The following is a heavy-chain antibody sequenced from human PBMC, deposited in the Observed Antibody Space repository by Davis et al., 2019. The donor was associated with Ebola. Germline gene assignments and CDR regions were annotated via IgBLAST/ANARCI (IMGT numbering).Heavy chain of an antibody. CDR3: ARDTAKNIVATIPNDY. V-gene: IGHV1-2*02. Sequence: ASVKVSCKASGYTFTGYYMHWVRQAPGQGLEWMGWINPNSGGTNYAQKFQGRVTMTRDTSISTAYMELSRLRSDDTAVYYCARDTAKNIVATIPNDYWGQGTLVTVSS. D-gene: IGHD5-12*01. J-gene: IGHJ4*02. CDR1: GYTFTGYY. CDR2: INPNSGGT.